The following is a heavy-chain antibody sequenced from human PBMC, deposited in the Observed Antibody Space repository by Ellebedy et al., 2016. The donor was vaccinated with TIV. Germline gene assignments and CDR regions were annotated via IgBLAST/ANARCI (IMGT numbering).Heavy chain of an antibody. CDR2: IYGGGTT. CDR3: ARATVTPILDY. D-gene: IGHD4-17*01. Sequence: PGGSLRLSCAASGFTVSSNFMTWVCQPPGKGLEWVSVIYGGGTTYYANSVKGRFTISRQKSKNSPDLQMNNLRVEDTAVYYCARATVTPILDYWGQGTLVTVSS. J-gene: IGHJ4*02. V-gene: IGHV3-53*04. CDR1: GFTVSSNF.